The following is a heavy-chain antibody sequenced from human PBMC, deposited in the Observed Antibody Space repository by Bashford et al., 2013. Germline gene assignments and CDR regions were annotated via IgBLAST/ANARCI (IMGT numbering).Heavy chain of an antibody. D-gene: IGHD4-11*01. CDR1: GGSISSGSYY. CDR3: ARGGGTVTTFGYFDY. V-gene: IGHV4-61*02. Sequence: SETLSLTCTVSGGSISSGSYYWSWIRQPAGKGLEWIGRIYTSGSTNYNPSLKSRVTISVDTSKNQFSLKLSSVTAADTAVYYCARGGGTVTTFGYFDYWGQGTLVTVSS. CDR2: IYTSGST. J-gene: IGHJ4*02.